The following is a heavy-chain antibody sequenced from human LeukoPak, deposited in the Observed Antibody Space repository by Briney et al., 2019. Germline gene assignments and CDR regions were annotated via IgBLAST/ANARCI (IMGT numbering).Heavy chain of an antibody. Sequence: GASVKVSCKASGYTFTSYGISWVRQAPGQGLEWMGWISAYNGNTNYAQKLQGRVTMTTDTSTSTAYMELRSLRSDDTAVYYCARHPPTLRFLEWLFPSYYYYGMDVWGQGTTVTVSS. CDR2: ISAYNGNT. V-gene: IGHV1-18*01. CDR3: ARHPPTLRFLEWLFPSYYYYGMDV. CDR1: GYTFTSYG. J-gene: IGHJ6*02. D-gene: IGHD3-3*01.